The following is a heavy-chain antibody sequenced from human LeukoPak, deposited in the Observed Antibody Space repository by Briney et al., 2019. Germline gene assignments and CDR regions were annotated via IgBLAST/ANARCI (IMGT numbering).Heavy chain of an antibody. J-gene: IGHJ4*02. CDR2: ISGSSTYI. CDR3: ARSCGGDCYSSHRYYFDS. CDR1: GFTFSRFT. D-gene: IGHD2-21*02. V-gene: IGHV3-21*01. Sequence: GGSLRLSCAASGFTFSRFTMNWVRQAPGKGLEWVSTISGSSTYIYYADSVEGRFTISRDDARNSLFLQMNSLRAEDTALYYCARSCGGDCYSSHRYYFDSWGQGTLVTVSS.